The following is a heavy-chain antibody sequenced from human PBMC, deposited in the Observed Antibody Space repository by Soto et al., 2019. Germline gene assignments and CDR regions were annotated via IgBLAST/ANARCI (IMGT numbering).Heavy chain of an antibody. V-gene: IGHV1-18*01. J-gene: IGHJ5*02. CDR1: GYTFTNYG. CDR2: ISAYNGNT. CDR3: ARAVSRDKWFDP. Sequence: ASVKVSCKASGYTFTNYGLTWVRQAPGQGLEGMGWISAYNGNTDYAQKLQGRVTMTTDTSTSTAYMELGNLRSDDTAVYYCARAVSRDKWFDPWGQGTLVTVSS. D-gene: IGHD6-19*01.